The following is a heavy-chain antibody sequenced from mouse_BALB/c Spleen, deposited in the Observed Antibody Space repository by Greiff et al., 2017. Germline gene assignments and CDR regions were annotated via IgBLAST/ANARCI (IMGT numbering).Heavy chain of an antibody. CDR3: ARDREMRYFDV. J-gene: IGHJ1*01. CDR2: ISDGGSYT. V-gene: IGHV5-4*02. Sequence: EVHLVESGGGLVKPGGSLKLSCAASGFTFSDYYMYWVRQTPEKRLEWVATISDGGSYTYYPDSVKGRFTISRDNAKNNLYLQMSSLKSEDTAMYYCARDREMRYFDVWGAGTTVTVSS. D-gene: IGHD3-3*01. CDR1: GFTFSDYY.